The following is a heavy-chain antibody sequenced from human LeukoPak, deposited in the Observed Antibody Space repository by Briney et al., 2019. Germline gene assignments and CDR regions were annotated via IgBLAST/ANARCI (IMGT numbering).Heavy chain of an antibody. D-gene: IGHD4-17*01. CDR1: GLTFDDYA. Sequence: PGWSLRLSCAASGLTFDDYAMHWVRQAPGKGLEWVSLISADGVGTKYVDSVKGRFTISRDNSKNSLYLQMNSLRTEDTALYYCAKSGRKLNFRDFGRFYYFYYMDVWGKGTTVTVSS. CDR3: AKSGRKLNFRDFGRFYYFYYMDV. CDR2: ISADGVGT. J-gene: IGHJ6*03. V-gene: IGHV3-43*02.